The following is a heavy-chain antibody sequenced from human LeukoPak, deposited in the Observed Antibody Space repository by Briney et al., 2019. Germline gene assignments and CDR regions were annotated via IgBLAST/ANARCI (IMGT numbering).Heavy chain of an antibody. Sequence: SETLSLTCAVYGGSFSGYYWSWIRQPPGKGLEWIGEINHSGSTNYNPSLKSRVTISVDTSKNQFSLKLSSVTAADTAVYYCARVGYCSSTSCFQGASDIWGQGTMVTGSS. CDR1: GGSFSGYY. CDR2: INHSGST. CDR3: ARVGYCSSTSCFQGASDI. D-gene: IGHD2-2*01. V-gene: IGHV4-34*01. J-gene: IGHJ3*02.